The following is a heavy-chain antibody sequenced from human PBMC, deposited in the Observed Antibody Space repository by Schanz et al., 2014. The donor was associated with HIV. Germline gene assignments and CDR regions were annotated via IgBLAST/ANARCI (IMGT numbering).Heavy chain of an antibody. Sequence: EVQLVESGGGLVQPGGSLRLSCAASGFTFSNYAMTWVRQAPGKGLEWVSVMTTNDRIYYAESVKGRFTISRDTSTNTLYLQMSGLRAEDTAVYYCARGGLRWHPEWLDYWGQGTLVTVSS. CDR3: ARGGLRWHPEWLDY. CDR2: MTTNDRI. CDR1: GFTFSNYA. J-gene: IGHJ4*02. V-gene: IGHV3-23*04. D-gene: IGHD4-17*01.